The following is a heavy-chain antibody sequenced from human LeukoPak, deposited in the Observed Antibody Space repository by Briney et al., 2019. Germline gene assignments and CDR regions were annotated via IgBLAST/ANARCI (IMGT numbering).Heavy chain of an antibody. Sequence: PGGSLRLSCTASGFTLSSYEMSWIRQAPGKGLEWVSSIDYSGGETHYADSVKGRFTISRDNSKNTLYLQMNSLRAEDTAVYYCAKEMGVLSHDYVWGSYSWGQGTLVTVSS. V-gene: IGHV3-23*01. J-gene: IGHJ5*02. CDR3: AKEMGVLSHDYVWGSYS. D-gene: IGHD3-16*01. CDR1: GFTLSSYE. CDR2: IDYSGGET.